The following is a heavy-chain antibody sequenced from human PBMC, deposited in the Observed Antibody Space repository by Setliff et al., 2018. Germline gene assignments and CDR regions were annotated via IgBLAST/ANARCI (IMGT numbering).Heavy chain of an antibody. CDR2: IDWNGHNT. CDR1: GFTLEDYG. J-gene: IGHJ3*02. V-gene: IGHV3-20*04. CDR3: ASAGHSGSWFPFDAFHI. Sequence: AGGSLRLSCGASGFTLEDYGMTWGRQAPGKGLEWVAAIDWNGHNTGYEDSVKGRFTISRDNAKHSLYLQMNSLRAEDTAVYYCASAGHSGSWFPFDAFHIWGQGTMVTVSS. D-gene: IGHD6-13*01.